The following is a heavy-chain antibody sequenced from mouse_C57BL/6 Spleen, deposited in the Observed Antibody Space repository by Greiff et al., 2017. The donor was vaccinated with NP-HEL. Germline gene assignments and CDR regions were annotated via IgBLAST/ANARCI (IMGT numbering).Heavy chain of an antibody. D-gene: IGHD2-4*01. CDR3: TRGRIRYAAMDY. J-gene: IGHJ4*01. CDR2: IDPETGGT. Sequence: QVQLQQSGAELVRPGASVTLSCKASGYTFTDYEMHWVKQTPVHGLEWIGAIDPETGGTASNQKFKGKAILTADKSSSTAYMELRSLTSEDSAVYYCTRGRIRYAAMDYWGQGTSVTVSS. V-gene: IGHV1-15*01. CDR1: GYTFTDYE.